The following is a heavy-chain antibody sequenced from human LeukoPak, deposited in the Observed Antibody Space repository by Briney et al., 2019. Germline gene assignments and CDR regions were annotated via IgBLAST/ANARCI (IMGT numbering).Heavy chain of an antibody. CDR3: AREGYYYGMDV. Sequence: SETLALTCTVSGGSISSYYWSWIRQPPGKGLEWIGYIYYSGSTNYNPSLKSRVTISVDTSKNQFSLKLSSVIAADTAVYYCAREGYYYGMDVWGQGTTVTVSS. CDR1: GGSISSYY. J-gene: IGHJ6*02. V-gene: IGHV4-59*01. CDR2: IYYSGST.